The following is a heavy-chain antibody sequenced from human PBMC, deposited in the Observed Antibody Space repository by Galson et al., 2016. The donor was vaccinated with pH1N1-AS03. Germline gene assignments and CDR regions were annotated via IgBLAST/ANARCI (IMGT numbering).Heavy chain of an antibody. CDR1: GFSITTSGVR. CDR3: ARIRLWNTGLDV. V-gene: IGHV2-70*04. D-gene: IGHD1/OR15-1a*01. J-gene: IGHJ6*02. Sequence: PALVKPTQTLTPTCTFSGFSITTSGVRMTWIRQPPGKALEWLGRIDSNDEKFYSTSLETRLTISRDIFKNQVVLTMTNMDPVDTGTYYCARIRLWNTGLDVWGQGTTVTVSS. CDR2: IDSNDEK.